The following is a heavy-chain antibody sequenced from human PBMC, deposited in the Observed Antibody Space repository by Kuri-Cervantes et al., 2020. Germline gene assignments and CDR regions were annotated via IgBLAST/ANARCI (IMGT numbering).Heavy chain of an antibody. V-gene: IGHV4-38-2*01. CDR1: GYSISSGYY. J-gene: IGHJ5*02. CDR2: IYHSGST. CDR3: ARGSPIITIFGVVIKHHNWFDP. Sequence: SQTLSLTCAVSGYSISSGYYWGWIRQPPGKGLEWIGSIYHSGSTYYNPSLKSRVTISVDTSKNQFSLKLSSVTAADTAVYYCARGSPIITIFGVVIKHHNWFDPWGQGTPVTVSS. D-gene: IGHD3-3*01.